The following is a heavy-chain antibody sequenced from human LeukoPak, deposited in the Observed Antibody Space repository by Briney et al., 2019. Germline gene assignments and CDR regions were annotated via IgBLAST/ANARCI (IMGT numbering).Heavy chain of an antibody. Sequence: PSETLSLTCTVSGGSISSSSYYWGAIRQSSGKGLEWIGHIYYSGGSYNNPSLMSRVTISVDTSKNQFSLKLSSVTAADTAVCYCAKYSTAIAAYDLWGQGTLVTVSS. V-gene: IGHV4-39*01. CDR2: IYYSGGS. J-gene: IGHJ4*02. CDR1: GGSISSSSYY. CDR3: AKYSTAIAAYDL. D-gene: IGHD1-1*01.